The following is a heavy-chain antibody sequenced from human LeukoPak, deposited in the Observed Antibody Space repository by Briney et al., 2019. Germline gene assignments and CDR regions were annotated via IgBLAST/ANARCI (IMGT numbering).Heavy chain of an antibody. Sequence: ASVKVSCKASGGTFSIYAISWVRQAPGQGLEWMGGITPIFGTANYAQKFQGRVTITADESTSTAYMELSSLRSEDTAVYYCARDLDGYNFIGYYGGQGTLVTVSA. D-gene: IGHD5-24*01. CDR1: GGTFSIYA. CDR2: ITPIFGTA. V-gene: IGHV1-69*13. CDR3: ARDLDGYNFIGYY. J-gene: IGHJ4*02.